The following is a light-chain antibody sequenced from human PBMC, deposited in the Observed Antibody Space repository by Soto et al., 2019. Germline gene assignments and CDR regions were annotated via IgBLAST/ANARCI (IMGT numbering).Light chain of an antibody. CDR3: QHYNSYSEA. V-gene: IGKV1-5*01. Sequence: DIQMTQSPSTLSASVGGTVTVTCRASQSVSGWLAWYQQKPGEAPKLLIYTASTLQSGVPSRFSGSGSGTEFTLTISSLQPDDFATYYCQHYNSYSEAFGQGTKVDIK. CDR1: QSVSGW. CDR2: TAS. J-gene: IGKJ1*01.